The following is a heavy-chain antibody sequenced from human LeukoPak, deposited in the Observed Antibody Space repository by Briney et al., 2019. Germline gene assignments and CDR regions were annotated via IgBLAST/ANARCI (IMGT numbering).Heavy chain of an antibody. CDR3: ARDLSRTIYDQGTFDY. Sequence: ASVKVSCKASGGTFSSYAISWVRQAPGQGLEWMGWINPNSGGSNYAQKFQGWVTMTRDTSISTAYMELSRLRSDDTAVYYCARDLSRTIYDQGTFDYWGQGTLVTVSS. CDR2: INPNSGGS. V-gene: IGHV1-2*04. D-gene: IGHD1/OR15-1a*01. CDR1: GGTFSSYA. J-gene: IGHJ4*02.